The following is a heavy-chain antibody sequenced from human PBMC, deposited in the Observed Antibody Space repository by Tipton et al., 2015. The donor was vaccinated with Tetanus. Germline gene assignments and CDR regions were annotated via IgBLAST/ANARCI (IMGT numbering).Heavy chain of an antibody. Sequence: TLSLTCTVSGGSISSYYWSWIRQPAGKGLEWIGRIYSSGSTHYYPSLKSRVTMSVDTSKNQFSLNLSSVTAADTAVYYCARGDGSTLHYWGQGTLVTVSS. CDR2: IYSSGST. J-gene: IGHJ4*02. CDR3: ARGDGSTLHY. D-gene: IGHD5-24*01. CDR1: GGSISSYY. V-gene: IGHV4-4*07.